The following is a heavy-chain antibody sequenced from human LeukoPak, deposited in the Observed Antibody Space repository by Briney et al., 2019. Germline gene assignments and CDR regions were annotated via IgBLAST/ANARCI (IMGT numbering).Heavy chain of an antibody. CDR2: ISSSSSYI. D-gene: IGHD3-22*01. CDR3: AREPSSGYYAYFDY. Sequence: GGSLRLSCAASGFTFSSYSMKWVRQAPGKGLEWVSSISSSSSYIYYADSVKGRFTISRDNAKNSLYLQMNSLRAEDTAVYYCAREPSSGYYAYFDYWGQGTLVTVSS. J-gene: IGHJ4*02. V-gene: IGHV3-21*01. CDR1: GFTFSSYS.